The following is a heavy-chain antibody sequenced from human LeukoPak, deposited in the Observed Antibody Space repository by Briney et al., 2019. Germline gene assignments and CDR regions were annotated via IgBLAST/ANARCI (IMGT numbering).Heavy chain of an antibody. CDR1: GGSISSYY. CDR3: ARASSSWSRSGYYCDY. D-gene: IGHD6-13*01. V-gene: IGHV4-4*07. Sequence: SETLSLTCTVSGGSISSYYWSWIRQPAGKGLDWIGRIYTSGSTNYNPSLASRVTMSVDTSKNQFSLKPSSVTAADTALYYCARASSSWSRSGYYCDYWGQGTLVTVSS. J-gene: IGHJ4*02. CDR2: IYTSGST.